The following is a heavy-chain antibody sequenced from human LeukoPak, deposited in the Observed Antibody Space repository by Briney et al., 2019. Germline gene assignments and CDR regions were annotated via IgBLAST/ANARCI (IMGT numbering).Heavy chain of an antibody. D-gene: IGHD6-19*01. Sequence: SETLSLTCTVSGGSISTYYWNWIRQPAGKGLEWIGRIYTSGSTNYNPSLKSRVTISVDTSKNQFSLKLSSVTAADTAVYYCARHPGYSSGWTFDYWGQGTLVTVSS. V-gene: IGHV4-4*07. CDR1: GGSISTYY. CDR3: ARHPGYSSGWTFDY. CDR2: IYTSGST. J-gene: IGHJ4*02.